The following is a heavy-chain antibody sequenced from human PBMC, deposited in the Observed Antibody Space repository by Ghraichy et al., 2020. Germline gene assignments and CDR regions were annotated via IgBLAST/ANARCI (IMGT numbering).Heavy chain of an antibody. V-gene: IGHV3-23*01. CDR3: AKDLFRTPDGSDY. D-gene: IGHD3-3*01. CDR1: GFTFSSYA. CDR2: ISGSGGST. Sequence: ETLSLTCAASGFTFSSYAMSWVRQAPGKGLEWVSAISGSGGSTYYADSVKGRFTISRDNSKNTLYLQMNSLRAEDTAVYYCAKDLFRTPDGSDYWGQGTLVTVSS. J-gene: IGHJ4*02.